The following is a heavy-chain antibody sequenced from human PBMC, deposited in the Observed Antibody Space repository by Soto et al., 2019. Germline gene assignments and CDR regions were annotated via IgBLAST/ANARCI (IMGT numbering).Heavy chain of an antibody. Sequence: GGSLRLSCAASGFTFSSYAMSWVRQAPGKGLEWVSAISGSGGSTYYADSVKGRFTISRDNSKNTLYLQMNSLRAEDTAVYYCANDHGVTMIVVVITTLPDYWGQGTLVTVSS. V-gene: IGHV3-23*01. CDR1: GFTFSSYA. J-gene: IGHJ4*02. CDR2: ISGSGGST. CDR3: ANDHGVTMIVVVITTLPDY. D-gene: IGHD3-22*01.